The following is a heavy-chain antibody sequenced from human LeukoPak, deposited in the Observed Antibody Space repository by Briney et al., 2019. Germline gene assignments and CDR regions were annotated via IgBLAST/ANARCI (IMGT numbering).Heavy chain of an antibody. CDR1: GFTFSSFW. V-gene: IGHV3-7*01. J-gene: IGHJ5*02. Sequence: GGSLRLSCAASGFTFSSFWMSWVRQAPGKGLEWVANINQDGSGKYFVDSVKGRFTISRDNAKNPLYLQMNSLRAKDTAVYYCARGVSGEPWGQGTLVTVSS. D-gene: IGHD1-14*01. CDR3: ARGVSGEP. CDR2: INQDGSGK.